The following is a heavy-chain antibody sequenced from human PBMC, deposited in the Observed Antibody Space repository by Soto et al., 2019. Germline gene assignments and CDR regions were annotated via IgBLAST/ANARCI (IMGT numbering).Heavy chain of an antibody. CDR1: GGSFSGHY. J-gene: IGHJ6*02. CDR2: INHSGST. V-gene: IGHV4-34*01. CDR3: ARGAMVRGYGMDV. D-gene: IGHD3-10*01. Sequence: SETLSLTFAVHGGSFSGHYWSWIRQPPGKGLEWIGEINHSGSTNYNPSLKSRVTISVDTSKNQFSLKLSSVTAADTAVYYCARGAMVRGYGMDVWGQGTTVT.